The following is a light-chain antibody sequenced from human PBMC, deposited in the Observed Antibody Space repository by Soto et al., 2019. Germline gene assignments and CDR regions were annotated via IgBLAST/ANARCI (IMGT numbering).Light chain of an antibody. CDR1: QNIAKY. CDR3: QQSYNSPLT. Sequence: DIQMTQSPSSLSASVGDRVTITCRASQNIAKYLTWFQQKPGKAPKLLIYAASSLQSGVPSRVSGSGSGTDFTLTISDLQPEDFASYYCQQSYNSPLTVGGGTKVEIK. V-gene: IGKV1-39*01. CDR2: AAS. J-gene: IGKJ4*01.